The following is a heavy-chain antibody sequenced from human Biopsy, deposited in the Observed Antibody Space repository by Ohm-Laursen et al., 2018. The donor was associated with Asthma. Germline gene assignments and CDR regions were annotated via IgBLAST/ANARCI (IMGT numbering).Heavy chain of an antibody. J-gene: IGHJ4*02. CDR3: ARRAGSCISRTCYSLDF. V-gene: IGHV1-69*13. D-gene: IGHD2-2*01. CDR2: INSVFGTT. CDR1: GGTFNTYV. Sequence: ASVKVSCKTLGGTFNTYVIGWVRQAPGQGLERMGGINSVFGTTTYPQKFQDRATITADDSTSTVYMELSSLSSEDTAVYYCARRAGSCISRTCYSLDFWGQGTLVTVSS.